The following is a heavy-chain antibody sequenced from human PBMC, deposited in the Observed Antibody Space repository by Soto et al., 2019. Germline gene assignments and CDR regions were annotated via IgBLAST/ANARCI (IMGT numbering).Heavy chain of an antibody. Sequence: SETLSLTCTVSGGSIRSSTYYWGWIRQPPGKGLEWIGSIYYSGSTHYNPSLKSRVTMSVDTSTNQFSLKLNSVTAADTAVYYCAGINFDLSTGKYAFDIWGQGTMVX. CDR3: AGINFDLSTGKYAFDI. D-gene: IGHD3-9*01. J-gene: IGHJ3*02. V-gene: IGHV4-39*01. CDR1: GGSIRSSTYY. CDR2: IYYSGST.